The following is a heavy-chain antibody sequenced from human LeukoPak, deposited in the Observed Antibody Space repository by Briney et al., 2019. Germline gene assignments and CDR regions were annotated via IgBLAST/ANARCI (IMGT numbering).Heavy chain of an antibody. D-gene: IGHD6-19*01. CDR3: AKSYSSGWYNKWYYFDY. CDR1: GYNFTDYY. Sequence: VASVKVSCKTSGYNFTDYYMNWVRQAPGQGLEWMGWINPNSGGTNYAQNFQGRVTMTRDTSISTAYMELSRLRSDDTAVYYCAKSYSSGWYNKWYYFDYWGQGTLVTVSS. CDR2: INPNSGGT. J-gene: IGHJ4*02. V-gene: IGHV1-2*02.